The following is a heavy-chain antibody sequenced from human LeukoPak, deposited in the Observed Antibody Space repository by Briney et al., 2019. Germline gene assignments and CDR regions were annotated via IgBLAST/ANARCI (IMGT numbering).Heavy chain of an antibody. CDR2: INPNSGDT. CDR1: GGTFSSYA. D-gene: IGHD3-16*01. V-gene: IGHV1-2*02. Sequence: ASVTVSCKASGGTFSSYAISWVRQAPGQGLEWMGWINPNSGDTNYAQKFQGRVTMTRDTSIITAYMEVSRLTSDDTAVYYCARASYGYPFYWGQGTLVTVSS. CDR3: ARASYGYPFY. J-gene: IGHJ4*02.